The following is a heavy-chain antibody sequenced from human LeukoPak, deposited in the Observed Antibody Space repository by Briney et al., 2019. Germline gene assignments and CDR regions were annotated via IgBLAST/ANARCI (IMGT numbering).Heavy chain of an antibody. CDR1: GYPFINYD. V-gene: IGHV1-8*01. CDR3: ARGPDCSSTSCSSDWLFWFDP. J-gene: IGHJ5*02. D-gene: IGHD2-2*01. CDR2: MNLNSGNT. Sequence: GASVKVSCKASGYPFINYDIHWVRQATGHGLEWVGYMNLNSGNTGYARKFQGRVTMTRNTSISTAYMELSSLRSEDTAVYYCARGPDCSSTSCSSDWLFWFDPWGQGTLVTVSS.